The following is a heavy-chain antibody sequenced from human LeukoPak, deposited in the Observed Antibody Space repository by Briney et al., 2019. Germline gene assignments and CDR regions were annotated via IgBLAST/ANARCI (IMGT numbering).Heavy chain of an antibody. Sequence: GGSLRLSCAASGFTFDDYPRHWVRQAPGKGLEWVSGISWNSGSIGYADSVKGRFTISRDNAKNSLYLQMNSLRAEDTALYYCAKAIVGATTDAFDIWGQGTMVTVSS. CDR2: ISWNSGSI. J-gene: IGHJ3*02. V-gene: IGHV3-9*01. D-gene: IGHD1-26*01. CDR1: GFTFDDYP. CDR3: AKAIVGATTDAFDI.